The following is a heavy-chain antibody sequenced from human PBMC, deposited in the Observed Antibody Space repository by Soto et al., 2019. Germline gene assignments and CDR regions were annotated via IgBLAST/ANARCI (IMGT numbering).Heavy chain of an antibody. Sequence: SETLSLTCTVSGGSISSSIYYGGWIRRPPGKGLEWIGSIFYSGSTYYNPSLKSRVTISVDTSKNQFSLKLSSVTAADTAVYYCARVWGGAFDIWGQGTMVT. CDR1: GGSISSSIYY. J-gene: IGHJ3*02. CDR2: IFYSGST. D-gene: IGHD3-10*01. V-gene: IGHV4-39*07. CDR3: ARVWGGAFDI.